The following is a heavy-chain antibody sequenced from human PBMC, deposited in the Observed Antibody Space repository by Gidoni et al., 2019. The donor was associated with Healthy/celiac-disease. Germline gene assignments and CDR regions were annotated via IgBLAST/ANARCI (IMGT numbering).Heavy chain of an antibody. CDR1: GFTFSSYS. CDR3: ARLVVVAATRLFDY. D-gene: IGHD2-15*01. V-gene: IGHV3-21*01. J-gene: IGHJ4*02. Sequence: EVQLVESGGGLVKPGGSLRLSCAASGFTFSSYSMNWVRQAQGKGLEWVSSISSSSSYIYYADSVKGRFTISRDNAKNSLYLQMNSLRAEDTAVYYCARLVVVAATRLFDYWGQGTLVTVSS. CDR2: ISSSSSYI.